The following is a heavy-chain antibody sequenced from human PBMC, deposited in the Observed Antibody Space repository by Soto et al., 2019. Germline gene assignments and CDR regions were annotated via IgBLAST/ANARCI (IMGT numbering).Heavy chain of an antibody. J-gene: IGHJ6*03. CDR3: ARGLLLWFGELSRRGGYYYYMDV. D-gene: IGHD3-10*01. CDR2: INDSGNI. V-gene: IGHV4-34*01. CDR1: GGSFSGYH. Sequence: QVQLQQWGAGLLKPSETLSLTCAVYGGSFSGYHWTWIRQTPGKGLEWIGEINDSGNINYNPSLKSRVTILVETAKKQISLKLSSVTAADTAVYYCARGLLLWFGELSRRGGYYYYMDVWGKGTTVTVSS.